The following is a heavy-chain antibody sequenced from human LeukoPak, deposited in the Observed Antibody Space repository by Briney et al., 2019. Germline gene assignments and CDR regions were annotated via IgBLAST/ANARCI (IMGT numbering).Heavy chain of an antibody. J-gene: IGHJ4*02. CDR2: IYADGST. Sequence: GGSLRLSCAASGLIVSDNDIKWVRQAPGKGLEWVSLIYADGSTHYTDSVKGRFSISRDNSQNTVYLQMNSLRGEDTAVYFCAKRSVPGRPGYWGQGTLVTVSS. CDR3: AKRSVPGRPGY. V-gene: IGHV3-66*04. CDR1: GLIVSDND. D-gene: IGHD3-3*01.